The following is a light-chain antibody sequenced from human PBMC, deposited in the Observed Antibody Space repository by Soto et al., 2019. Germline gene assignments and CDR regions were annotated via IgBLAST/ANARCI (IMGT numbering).Light chain of an antibody. CDR1: QSVSGSY. Sequence: EIVLTQSPGTLSLSPGEGATLSCRASQSVSGSYFAWYQQKPGQAPRFLIYGASFRATGIPDRFSASGSGTAFTFTISRLEPEDFAVYYCQQYGTSPWTFGQGTKVEI. J-gene: IGKJ1*01. CDR3: QQYGTSPWT. V-gene: IGKV3-20*01. CDR2: GAS.